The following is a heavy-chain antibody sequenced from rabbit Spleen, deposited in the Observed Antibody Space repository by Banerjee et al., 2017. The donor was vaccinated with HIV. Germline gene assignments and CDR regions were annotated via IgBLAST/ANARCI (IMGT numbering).Heavy chain of an antibody. CDR3: ARDTGSSFSSYGMDL. V-gene: IGHV1S47*01. J-gene: IGHJ6*01. CDR2: IDPLFGIT. Sequence: QEQLVESGGGLVQPGGSLKLSCKASGFDFSNYGVSWVRQAPGKGLEWIGYIDPLFGITYYANWVNGRFSISRENAQNTVFLQMTSLTAADTATYFCARDTGSSFSSYGMDLWGPGTLVTVS. D-gene: IGHD8-1*01. CDR1: GFDFSNYG.